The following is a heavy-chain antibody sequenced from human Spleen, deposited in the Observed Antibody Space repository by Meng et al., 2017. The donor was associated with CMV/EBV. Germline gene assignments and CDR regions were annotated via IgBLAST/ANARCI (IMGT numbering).Heavy chain of an antibody. D-gene: IGHD6-6*01. CDR3: AKGQLVRGFADY. Sequence: GESLKISCAASGFTFSSYAMSWVRQAPGKGLEWVSGISGSGGSTYYADSVKGRFTISRDNSKNTLYVQMNSLRAEDTAVYHCAKGQLVRGFADYWGQGTLVTVSS. CDR1: GFTFSSYA. J-gene: IGHJ4*02. CDR2: ISGSGGST. V-gene: IGHV3-23*01.